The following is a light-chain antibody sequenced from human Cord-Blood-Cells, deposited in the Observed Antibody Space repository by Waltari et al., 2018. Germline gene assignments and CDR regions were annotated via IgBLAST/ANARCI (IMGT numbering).Light chain of an antibody. V-gene: IGKV1-39*01. CDR3: QHSYSTIS. Sequence: DTQMTQSPHSLSASVGDRVTITCRASQSISSYLNWYQQKPGKDPKLMIYAASSLQSGVPSRFSGSGSGTDFTVTIRSLQPEDYATYYCQHSYSTISFGQGTRLEIK. J-gene: IGKJ5*01. CDR1: QSISSY. CDR2: AAS.